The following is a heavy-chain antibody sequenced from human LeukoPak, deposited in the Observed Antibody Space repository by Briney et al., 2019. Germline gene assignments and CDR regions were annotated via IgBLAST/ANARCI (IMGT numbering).Heavy chain of an antibody. D-gene: IGHD3-16*01. V-gene: IGHV3-23*01. Sequence: GGSLRLSCAASGFPFRSHAMNWVRQAPGKGLEWVSGISASGDDTYYGDSVKGRFIISRDNSKSTLYLQMNSLKAEDSAVYYCAKTSYDYVWGSYKAAGSDYWGQGTLVTVSS. CDR3: AKTSYDYVWGSYKAAGSDY. CDR2: ISASGDDT. J-gene: IGHJ4*02. CDR1: GFPFRSHA.